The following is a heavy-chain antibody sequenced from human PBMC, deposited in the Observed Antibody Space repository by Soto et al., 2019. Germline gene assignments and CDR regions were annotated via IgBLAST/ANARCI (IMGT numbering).Heavy chain of an antibody. CDR2: ISYDESKT. CDR1: GFIFSGYG. V-gene: IGHV3-33*05. Sequence: QLVESGGGVVQPGRSLRLSCSASGFIFSGYGMHWVRQAPGKGLEWVAVISYDESKTYYGDSVKGRFTISRDNCKNTVFLQGSRLSGDDAGLCYCASDRGIGTYFFVVDVWGQGTTVTVSS. CDR3: ASDRGIGTYFFVVDV. J-gene: IGHJ6*02. D-gene: IGHD3-10*01.